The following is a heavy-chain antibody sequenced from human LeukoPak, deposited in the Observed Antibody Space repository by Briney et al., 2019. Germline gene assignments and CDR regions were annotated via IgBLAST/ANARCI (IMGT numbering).Heavy chain of an antibody. J-gene: IGHJ4*02. CDR3: AREIQLWSGDVDY. D-gene: IGHD5-18*01. CDR2: ISSSSSTI. Sequence: GGSLRLSWAAAGFTFSSYAMNWVRQAPGKGLEWVSYISSSSSTIYYAESVKRRFTISRDNDKNSLYLQMNSLRAEDTAVYYCAREIQLWSGDVDYWGQGTLVTVSS. CDR1: GFTFSSYA. V-gene: IGHV3-48*01.